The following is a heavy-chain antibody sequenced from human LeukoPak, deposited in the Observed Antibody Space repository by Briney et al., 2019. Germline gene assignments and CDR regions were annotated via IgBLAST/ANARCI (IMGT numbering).Heavy chain of an antibody. V-gene: IGHV1-24*01. D-gene: IGHD6-13*01. J-gene: IGHJ6*03. Sequence: GASVKVSCKVSGDTLIELSMHWVRQAPGKGLEWMVGFDPEDGETIYAQKFQGRVTMTEDTSTDTAYMELSSLRSEDTAVYYCATIAAADYYYMDVWGKGTTVTISS. CDR1: GDTLIELS. CDR2: FDPEDGET. CDR3: ATIAAADYYYMDV.